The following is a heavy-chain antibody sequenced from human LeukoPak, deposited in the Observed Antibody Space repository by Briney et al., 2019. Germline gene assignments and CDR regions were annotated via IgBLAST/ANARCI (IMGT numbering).Heavy chain of an antibody. V-gene: IGHV3-66*01. D-gene: IGHD3-16*01. CDR2: IYSGGST. CDR1: GFTFSSYW. CDR3: AKDPGGAFDI. J-gene: IGHJ3*02. Sequence: GGSLRLSCAASGFTFSSYWMSWVRQAPGKGLEWVSVIYSGGSTYYADSVKGRFTISRDNSKNTLYLQMNSLRAEDTAVYYCAKDPGGAFDIWGQGTMVTVSS.